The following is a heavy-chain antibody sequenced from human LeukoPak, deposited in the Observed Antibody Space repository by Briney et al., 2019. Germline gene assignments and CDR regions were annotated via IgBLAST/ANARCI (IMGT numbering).Heavy chain of an antibody. Sequence: SETPSLTCTVSGGSISSYYWSWIRQPPGKGLEWIGYIYYSGSTNYNPSLKSRVTISVDTSKNQFSLKLSSVTAADTAVYYCASQGWLQLQPFDYWGQGTLVTVSS. J-gene: IGHJ4*02. CDR1: GGSISSYY. D-gene: IGHD5-24*01. CDR2: IYYSGST. V-gene: IGHV4-59*01. CDR3: ASQGWLQLQPFDY.